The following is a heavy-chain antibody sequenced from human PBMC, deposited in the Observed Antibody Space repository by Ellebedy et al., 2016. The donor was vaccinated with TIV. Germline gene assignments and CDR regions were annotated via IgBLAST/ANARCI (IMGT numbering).Heavy chain of an antibody. Sequence: GGSLRLXCAASGFSFDDYAMHWVRQAPGKGLEWVSGISWNSGSIGYAESVKGRFTISRDNAKNSLYLQMNSLRAEDTALYYCAKDSGFAFGGVFDYWGQGTLVTVSS. V-gene: IGHV3-9*01. CDR3: AKDSGFAFGGVFDY. J-gene: IGHJ4*02. CDR2: ISWNSGSI. D-gene: IGHD3-16*01. CDR1: GFSFDDYA.